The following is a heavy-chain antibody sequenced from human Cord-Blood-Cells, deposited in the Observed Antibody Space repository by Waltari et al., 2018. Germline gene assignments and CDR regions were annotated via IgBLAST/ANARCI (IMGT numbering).Heavy chain of an antibody. D-gene: IGHD2-21*01. Sequence: QVQLVESGGGVVQPGRSLRLSCAASGFTFSSYAMHWVRQAPGKGLEWVAVISYDGSNKYYADSVKGRFTISRDNSKNTLYLQMNSLRAEDTAVYYCARRGGDCYCDAFDIWGQGTMVTVSS. V-gene: IGHV3-30-3*01. CDR1: GFTFSSYA. CDR3: ARRGGDCYCDAFDI. J-gene: IGHJ3*02. CDR2: ISYDGSNK.